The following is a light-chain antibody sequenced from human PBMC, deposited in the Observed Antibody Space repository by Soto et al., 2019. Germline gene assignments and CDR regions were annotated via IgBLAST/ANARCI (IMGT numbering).Light chain of an antibody. CDR1: QTISSW. J-gene: IGKJ3*01. CDR3: QQYNSYSLAT. Sequence: DIQMTQSPSTLSASVGDRVTITCRASQTISSWLAWYQQKPGKAPKLLIYDASSLESGVPSRFSGSGSWTEFTLTISSLQPDDFEPYYCQQYNSYSLATFGPGTKVDIK. V-gene: IGKV1-5*01. CDR2: DAS.